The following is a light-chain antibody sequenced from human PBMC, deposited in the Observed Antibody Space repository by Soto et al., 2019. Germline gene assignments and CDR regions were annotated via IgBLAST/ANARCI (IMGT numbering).Light chain of an antibody. Sequence: EIVLTQSPATLSLSPGERATLSCRASQSVSSYLAWYQQKPGQPPRLLIYDASNRATGIPARFSGSGSGTDFTLTISSLETEDFAVYYCPQRSNGPLVTFGPGTRVDV. CDR2: DAS. V-gene: IGKV3-11*01. J-gene: IGKJ3*01. CDR3: PQRSNGPLVT. CDR1: QSVSSY.